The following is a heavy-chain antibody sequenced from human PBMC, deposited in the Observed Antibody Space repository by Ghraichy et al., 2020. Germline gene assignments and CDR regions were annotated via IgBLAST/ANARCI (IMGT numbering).Heavy chain of an antibody. J-gene: IGHJ6*02. D-gene: IGHD3-10*01. Sequence: GESLNISCAASGFIFSGYAIHWVRQAAGKGLEWVCRIRSKVHSNAPAYGASVRGRFTISRDDSKNTTYLQMDSMKVEDTALYYCIRREGEDEGMEVWGQGTTITVSS. CDR2: IRSKVHSNAP. V-gene: IGHV3-73*01. CDR1: GFIFSGYA. CDR3: IRREGEDEGMEV.